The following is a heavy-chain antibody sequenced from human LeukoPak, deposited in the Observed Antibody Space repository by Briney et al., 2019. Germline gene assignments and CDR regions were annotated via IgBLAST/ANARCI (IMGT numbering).Heavy chain of an antibody. D-gene: IGHD6-25*01. CDR2: VCISGAT. J-gene: IGHJ4*02. CDR1: GGPISTYY. V-gene: IGHV4-4*07. Sequence: PSETLSLTCTVSGGPISTYYWTWIRRPAGKGLEWIGRVCISGATDFSPSLTSRVTMSVDTSKNRVSLLLNSVTAADTAMYFCARETDSSARFDYWGQGILVTVS. CDR3: ARETDSSARFDY.